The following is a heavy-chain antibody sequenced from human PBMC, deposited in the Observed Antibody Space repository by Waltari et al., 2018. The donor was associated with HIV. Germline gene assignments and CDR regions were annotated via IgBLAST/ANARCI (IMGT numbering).Heavy chain of an antibody. CDR1: GGSISSSSYY. D-gene: IGHD4-17*01. CDR3: ARQTTVVTWVDD. CDR2: IYYSGST. V-gene: IGHV4-39*01. J-gene: IGHJ4*02. Sequence: QLQLQESGPGLVKPSETLSLTCTVSGGSISSSSYYWGWIRQPPGKGLEWIGSIYYSGSTYYNPSLKSRVTISVDTSKNQFSLKLSSVTAADTAVYYCARQTTVVTWVDDWGQGTLVTVSS.